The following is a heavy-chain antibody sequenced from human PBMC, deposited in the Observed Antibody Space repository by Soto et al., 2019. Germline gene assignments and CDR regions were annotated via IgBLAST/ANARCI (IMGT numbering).Heavy chain of an antibody. CDR3: AGEHSSASAYYYGMDV. Sequence: QVQLVQSGAEVKKPGSSVKVSCKASGGTFSSYAISWVRQAPGQGLEWMGGIIPIFGTANYAQKFQGRVTITADKSTSTAYMELSSLRSEDTAVYYCAGEHSSASAYYYGMDVWGQGTTFTVSS. CDR2: IIPIFGTA. J-gene: IGHJ6*02. V-gene: IGHV1-69*06. D-gene: IGHD6-6*01. CDR1: GGTFSSYA.